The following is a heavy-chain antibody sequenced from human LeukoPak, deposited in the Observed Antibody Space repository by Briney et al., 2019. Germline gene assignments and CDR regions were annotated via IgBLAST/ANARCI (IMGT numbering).Heavy chain of an antibody. V-gene: IGHV4-4*07. CDR2: IYTSGST. J-gene: IGHJ4*02. CDR1: GGSFSGYY. Sequence: SETLSLTCAVYGGSFSGYYWNWIRQPAGKGLEWIGRIYTSGSTNYNPSLKSRVTISVDTSKNQFSLKLSSVTAADTAVYYCARDGPPYSFDYWGQGTLVTVSS. CDR3: ARDGPPYSFDY.